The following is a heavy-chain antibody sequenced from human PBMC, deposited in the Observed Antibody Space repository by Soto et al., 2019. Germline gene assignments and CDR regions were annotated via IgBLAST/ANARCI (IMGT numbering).Heavy chain of an antibody. J-gene: IGHJ6*02. D-gene: IGHD3-22*01. CDR2: IIPMLDSA. CDR3: ARTYHYASGGKTYFYYGMDV. V-gene: IGHV1-69*12. CDR1: GGTFDNYA. Sequence: QVQLVQSGAEVKKPGSSVKVSCKASGGTFDNYAITWVRQAPGQGLEWMGGIIPMLDSANYAEKFQDRVTIAADESTSTAYMEVSSLRSEATAMYYCARTYHYASGGKTYFYYGMDVWGQGTTVTVSS.